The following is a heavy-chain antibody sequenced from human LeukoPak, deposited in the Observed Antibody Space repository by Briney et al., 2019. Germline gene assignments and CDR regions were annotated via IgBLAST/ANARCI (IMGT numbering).Heavy chain of an antibody. CDR2: INWNGGST. V-gene: IGHV3-20*04. D-gene: IGHD6-13*01. CDR3: ARDSNLGIAAAGAFDY. CDR1: GFTFDDYG. J-gene: IGHJ4*02. Sequence: GGSLRLSCAASGFTFDDYGMSWVRQAPGKGLEWVSGINWNGGSTGYADSVKGRFTISRDNAKNSLYLQMNSLRAEDTALYYCARDSNLGIAAAGAFDYRGQGTLVTVSS.